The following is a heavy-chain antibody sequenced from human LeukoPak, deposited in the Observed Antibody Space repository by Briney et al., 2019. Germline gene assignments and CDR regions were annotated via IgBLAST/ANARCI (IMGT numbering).Heavy chain of an antibody. Sequence: ASAKVSCKASGYTFTSYDINWVRQATGQGLGWMGWINPNSGGTNYAQKFQGRVTMTRDTSISTAYMELSRLRSDDTAVYYCARALSSGWYGYWGQGTLVTVSS. V-gene: IGHV1-2*02. J-gene: IGHJ4*02. D-gene: IGHD6-19*01. CDR1: GYTFTSYD. CDR3: ARALSSGWYGY. CDR2: INPNSGGT.